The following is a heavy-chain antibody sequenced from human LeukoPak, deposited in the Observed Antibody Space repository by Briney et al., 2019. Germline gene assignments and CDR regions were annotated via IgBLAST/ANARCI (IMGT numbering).Heavy chain of an antibody. CDR1: GFTVSSNY. Sequence: GGSLRLSCAASGFTVSSNYMSWVRQAPGKGLEWVSLIYSGGSTYYADSVKGRFTISRDNSQNTLYLQMNSRRAEDTAVYYCASGLSAVWTQRSGPAYWGQGTLVTASS. D-gene: IGHD3-10*01. CDR3: ASGLSAVWTQRSGPAY. CDR2: IYSGGST. V-gene: IGHV3-53*01. J-gene: IGHJ4*02.